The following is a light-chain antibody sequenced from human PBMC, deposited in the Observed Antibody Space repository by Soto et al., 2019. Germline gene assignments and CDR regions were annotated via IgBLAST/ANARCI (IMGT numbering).Light chain of an antibody. CDR1: QSVGSY. V-gene: IGKV3-11*01. J-gene: IGKJ5*01. CDR3: QQYTGPPTT. CDR2: DAS. Sequence: EIVLIQSPATLSLSPGERATLSCRASQSVGSYLAWYQHKPGQAPRLLISDASNRATGIPARFSGSGSETDFTLTISSLEPEDSAVYFCQQYTGPPTTFGQGTRLEIK.